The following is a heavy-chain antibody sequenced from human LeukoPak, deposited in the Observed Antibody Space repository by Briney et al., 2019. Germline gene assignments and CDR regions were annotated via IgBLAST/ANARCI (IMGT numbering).Heavy chain of an antibody. CDR2: ISTYNGNT. CDR3: RAGTGGGFDF. D-gene: IGHD4-23*01. CDR1: GYTFTNYD. J-gene: IGHJ3*01. Sequence: ASVKVSCKASGYTFTNYDITWVRQAPGQGLEWLGWISTYNGNTNSALRVQGRVTMTTDTSTNTAYMELRSLRSDDTAVYYCRAGTGGGFDFWGQGTMVTVSS. V-gene: IGHV1-18*01.